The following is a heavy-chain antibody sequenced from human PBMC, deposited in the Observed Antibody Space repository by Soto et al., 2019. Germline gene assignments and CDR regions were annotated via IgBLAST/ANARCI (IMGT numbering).Heavy chain of an antibody. J-gene: IGHJ6*02. CDR1: GGSMRNYF. Sequence: SETLSLTCTVSGGSMRNYFWTWIRQPPGKGLEWIGYIHYSGTTSFFPSYNPSLRSRVTISEDTSKNQFSLKLSSVTAADTAVYYCARGVAEYQWSGFVNYYGMDVWGQGTTVTVSS. CDR3: ARGVAEYQWSGFVNYYGMDV. D-gene: IGHD6-19*01. V-gene: IGHV4-59*01. CDR2: IHYSGTT.